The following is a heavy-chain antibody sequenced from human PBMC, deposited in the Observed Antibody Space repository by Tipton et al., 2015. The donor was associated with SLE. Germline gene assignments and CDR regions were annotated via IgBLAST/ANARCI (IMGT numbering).Heavy chain of an antibody. D-gene: IGHD4-17*01. CDR3: AGGTVNNWIDP. J-gene: IGHJ5*02. V-gene: IGHV1-69*04. CDR1: GGTFNSYA. CDR2: IIPILGIT. Sequence: QSGPEVKKPGSSVKVSCKTSGGTFNSYAISWVRQAPGQGLEWMGRIIPILGITNYAQKLQGRVTITADKSTGTAYMELSSLRSEDTAVYYCAGGTVNNWIDPWGQRTQVSVSS.